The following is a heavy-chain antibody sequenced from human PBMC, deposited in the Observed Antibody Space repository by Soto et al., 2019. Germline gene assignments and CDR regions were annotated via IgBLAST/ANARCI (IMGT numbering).Heavy chain of an antibody. J-gene: IGHJ6*02. V-gene: IGHV1-8*01. CDR2: MNPNSGNT. D-gene: IGHD1-26*01. CDR1: GYTFTSYD. Sequence: ASVKVSCKASGYTFTSYDINWVRQATGQGLEWMGWMNPNSGNTGYAQKFQGRVTMTRNTSISTAYMELSSLRSGDTAVYYCAREEWELLRGIYYCYGMDVWGQGTTVTVSS. CDR3: AREEWELLRGIYYCYGMDV.